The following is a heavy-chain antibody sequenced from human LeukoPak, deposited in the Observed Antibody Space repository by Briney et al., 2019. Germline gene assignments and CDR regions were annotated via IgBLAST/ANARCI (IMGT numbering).Heavy chain of an antibody. CDR3: ARLPIVVLSTAPFDY. V-gene: IGHV3-7*01. Sequence: PGGSLRLSCAASGFTFNLYWMSWVRQAPGKGLEWVANIKRDGSEKDYVDSVKGRFTISRDNAKNSLYLQMNSLRAEDTAMYYCARLPIVVLSTAPFDYWGQGTLVTVSS. CDR1: GFTFNLYW. D-gene: IGHD2-2*01. CDR2: IKRDGSEK. J-gene: IGHJ4*02.